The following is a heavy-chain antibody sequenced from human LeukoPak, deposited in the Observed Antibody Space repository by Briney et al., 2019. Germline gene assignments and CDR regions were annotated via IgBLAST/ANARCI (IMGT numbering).Heavy chain of an antibody. CDR3: ARDRLDYGDYWADAFDI. V-gene: IGHV1-69*06. CDR1: GGTFSSYA. Sequence: SVKVSCKASGGTFSSYAISWVRQAPGQGLEWMGGIIPIFGTANYAQKFQGRVTITADKSTSTAYMELSSLRSEDTAVYYCARDRLDYGDYWADAFDIWGQGTMVTVSS. CDR2: IIPIFGTA. J-gene: IGHJ3*02. D-gene: IGHD4-17*01.